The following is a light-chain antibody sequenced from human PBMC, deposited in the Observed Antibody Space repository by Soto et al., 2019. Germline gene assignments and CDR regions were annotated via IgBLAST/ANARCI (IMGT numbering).Light chain of an antibody. Sequence: IVMTQSPATLSVSTGERATLSCRASQNIYSNVAWYQQRPGQAPSLLIYRASTRATGIPARFSGSGSGTEFTITISSLQSEDFTGYSCLQYHNLWAFGQGTKVDIK. CDR1: QNIYSN. J-gene: IGKJ1*01. V-gene: IGKV3-15*01. CDR3: LQYHNLWA. CDR2: RAS.